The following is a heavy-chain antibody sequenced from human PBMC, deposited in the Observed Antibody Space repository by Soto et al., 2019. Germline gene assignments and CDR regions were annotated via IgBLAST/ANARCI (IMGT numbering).Heavy chain of an antibody. J-gene: IGHJ5*02. CDR3: TTDLRYYDFWSGYFFDP. CDR2: ISYDGSNK. Sequence: QVQLVESGGGVVQPGRSLRLSCAASGFSFSSYGMHWVRQAPGKGLEWVAVISYDGSNKYYADSVKGRFTISRDNSKNTLYLQMNSLRPEDTAVYSCTTDLRYYDFWSGYFFDPWGQGTLVTVSS. V-gene: IGHV3-30*03. D-gene: IGHD3-3*01. CDR1: GFSFSSYG.